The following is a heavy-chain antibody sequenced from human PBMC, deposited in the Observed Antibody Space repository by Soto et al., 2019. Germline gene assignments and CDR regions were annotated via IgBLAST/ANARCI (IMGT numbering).Heavy chain of an antibody. Sequence: PLRHSCGAVGVTFSTYGVHWVRQAPGKGLEWVAVIWYDGSKTYYADSVKGRFTISRDNAKRSLYLQMMSLTAEDTAIYYCVRGGGGGLFDPWGQGTMVPVSS. J-gene: IGHJ5*02. CDR2: IWYDGSKT. CDR1: GVTFSTYG. V-gene: IGHV3-33*01. D-gene: IGHD2-15*01. CDR3: VRGGGGGLFDP.